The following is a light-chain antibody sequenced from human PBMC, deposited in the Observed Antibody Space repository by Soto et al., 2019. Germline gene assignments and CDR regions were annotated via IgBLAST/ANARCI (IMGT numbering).Light chain of an antibody. V-gene: IGKV1-9*01. CDR3: QQVNYYPIT. J-gene: IGKJ5*01. CDR1: QGIASY. CDR2: AAS. Sequence: DIQLTQSPSFLSASVGDRVTLTCRASQGIASYLAWYQQKPGKAPNLLIYAASTLQSGVPSRFSGSGSGTEFTLTISSLQPEDFATYYCQQVNYYPITFGQGTRLEIK.